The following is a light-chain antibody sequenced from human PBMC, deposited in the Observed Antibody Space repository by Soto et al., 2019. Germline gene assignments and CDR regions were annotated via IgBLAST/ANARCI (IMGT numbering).Light chain of an antibody. CDR2: GAS. V-gene: IGKV3-20*01. CDR1: QSVSANY. Sequence: TQSPSTLSASVGDRVTITCRASQSVSANYLAWYQQKPGQAPRLLIYGASSRATGIPDRFSGSGSGTDFILTISRLEPEDFAVYYCQQYGSSSNTFGQGTKLEIK. CDR3: QQYGSSSNT. J-gene: IGKJ2*01.